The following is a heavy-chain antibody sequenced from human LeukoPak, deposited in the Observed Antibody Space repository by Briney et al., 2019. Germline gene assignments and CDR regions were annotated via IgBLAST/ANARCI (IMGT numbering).Heavy chain of an antibody. CDR3: ASLIAAGYFDH. D-gene: IGHD6-13*01. V-gene: IGHV4-39*01. J-gene: IGHJ4*02. CDR2: IYHSGGT. Sequence: PSETLSLTCTVSGGSISSSSYSWGWIRQPPGKGLEWIGVIYHSGGTYYNPSLKSRLTMSVDTSKNQFSLKLSSVTATDTAVYYCASLIAAGYFDHWGQGTLVTVSS. CDR1: GGSISSSSYS.